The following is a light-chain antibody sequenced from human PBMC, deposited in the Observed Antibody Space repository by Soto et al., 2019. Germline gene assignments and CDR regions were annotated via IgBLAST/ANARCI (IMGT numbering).Light chain of an antibody. CDR2: DAS. CDR1: QSVSSY. J-gene: IGKJ4*01. V-gene: IGKV3-11*01. CDR3: QQRSNWPLT. Sequence: DIVLTQFPGTLSLSPGERATLSCRASQSVSSYLAWYQQKPGQAPRLLIYDASNRATGIPARFSGSGSGTDFTLTISSLEPEDFAVYYCQQRSNWPLTFGGATKVDIK.